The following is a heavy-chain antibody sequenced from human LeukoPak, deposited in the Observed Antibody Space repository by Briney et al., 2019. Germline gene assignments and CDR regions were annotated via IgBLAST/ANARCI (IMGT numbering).Heavy chain of an antibody. Sequence: PGGSLRLSCAASGFTFSSPWMHWVPQVPGKGLLRVSRIKNDGSSTGYADSVKGRLTISTDNAKNTLYLQMTSVWAQDTAVYYCVALKGVYRYSSISHWGQGTLVTVSS. CDR3: VALKGVYRYSSISH. D-gene: IGHD3-16*02. CDR2: IKNDGSST. CDR1: GFTFSSPW. V-gene: IGHV3-74*01. J-gene: IGHJ4*02.